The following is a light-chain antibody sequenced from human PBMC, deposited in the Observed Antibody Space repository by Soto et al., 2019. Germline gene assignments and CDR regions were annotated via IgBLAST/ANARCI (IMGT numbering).Light chain of an antibody. CDR2: DAS. V-gene: IGKV1-33*01. Sequence: DIQMTQSPSSLSASVGDRVTITCQASQDITNYLNWYQQKPGKAPRLRLYDASSLETGVPSRFSGSGSGTDFTFTISSLQPEDIATYYCQHYDHLPITFGQGTRLEI. CDR3: QHYDHLPIT. CDR1: QDITNY. J-gene: IGKJ5*01.